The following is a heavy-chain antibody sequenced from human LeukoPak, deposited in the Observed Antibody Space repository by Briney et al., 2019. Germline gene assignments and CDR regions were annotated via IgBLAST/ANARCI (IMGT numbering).Heavy chain of an antibody. D-gene: IGHD3-16*02. V-gene: IGHV3-11*01. J-gene: IGHJ4*02. CDR3: ARVSISVSFGGVIARYIDY. CDR1: GFTFSDYY. CDR2: ISNSASNI. Sequence: EGSLRLSCAASGFTFSDYYMNWIRQAPGKGLEWVSSISNSASNIYYSDSAKGRFTISRDNAKNSLYLQINSLRAEDTAVYFCARVSISVSFGGVIARYIDYWGQGTLVTVSS.